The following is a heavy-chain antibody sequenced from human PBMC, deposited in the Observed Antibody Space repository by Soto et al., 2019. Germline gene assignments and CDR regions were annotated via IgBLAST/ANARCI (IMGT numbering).Heavy chain of an antibody. Sequence: QVTLTESGPVLVKPTETLTLTCTVSGFSLSNTRMGVRWIRQPPGKALEWLVHIFSNDEKSYSTPLKSRLTLSKDTSKSQVVLSMTNMDPVDTATYYCTRIEKGSATYTWGQGTLVTVSS. J-gene: IGHJ5*02. CDR3: TRIEKGSATYT. CDR1: GFSLSNTRMG. CDR2: IFSNDEK. D-gene: IGHD3-10*01. V-gene: IGHV2-26*01.